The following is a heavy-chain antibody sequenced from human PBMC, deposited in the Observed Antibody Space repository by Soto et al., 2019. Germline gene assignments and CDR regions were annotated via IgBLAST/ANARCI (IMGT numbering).Heavy chain of an antibody. CDR1: GFTFTSYA. CDR2: ISFDGSNK. V-gene: IGHV3-30*01. J-gene: IGHJ4*02. Sequence: QVQLVESGGGVVQPGRSLRLSCAASGFTFTSYAMHWVRQAPGRGVEWVAFISFDGSNKYYADSVKGRFTISRDNSKNTLYLQMNSLRAGDTVGYYCARDAVPSSFDYWAQGTLVTVSS. CDR3: ARDAVPSSFDY.